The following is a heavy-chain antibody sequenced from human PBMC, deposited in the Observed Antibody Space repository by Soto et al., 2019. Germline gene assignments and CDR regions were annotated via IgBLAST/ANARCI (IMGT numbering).Heavy chain of an antibody. Sequence: ASVKVSCKASGYTFTSYGISWVRQAPGQGLEWMGWISAYNGNTNYAQKLQGRVTMTTDTSTSTAYMELRSLRSDDTAVYYCARDQGDYEFLGAEYFQHWGQGTLVTVSS. CDR1: GYTFTSYG. D-gene: IGHD4-17*01. CDR2: ISAYNGNT. V-gene: IGHV1-18*01. J-gene: IGHJ1*01. CDR3: ARDQGDYEFLGAEYFQH.